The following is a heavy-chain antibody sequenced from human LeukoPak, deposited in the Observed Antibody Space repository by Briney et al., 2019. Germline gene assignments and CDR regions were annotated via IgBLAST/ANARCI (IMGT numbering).Heavy chain of an antibody. CDR3: AREGGPYRPLDY. CDR2: VNLQGCT. J-gene: IGHJ4*02. V-gene: IGHV4-4*02. Sequence: SEPLSLTCGVSGGSVTSTNYWTWVRQPPGKGLEWIGEVNLQGCTTYNPSLMGRVAISVDTFENHISLQLTSVTAADTAVYYCAREGGPYRPLDYSGQGTLVTVSS. CDR1: GGSVTSTNY.